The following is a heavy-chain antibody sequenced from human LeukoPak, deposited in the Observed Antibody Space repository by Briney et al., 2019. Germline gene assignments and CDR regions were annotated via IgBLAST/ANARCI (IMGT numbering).Heavy chain of an antibody. J-gene: IGHJ4*02. V-gene: IGHV4-39*01. CDR1: GGSISSSSYY. D-gene: IGHD2-2*01. CDR3: ARRGQYCSSTSCYPFDY. CDR2: IYYSGST. Sequence: PSETLSLTCTVSGGSISSSSYYWGWIRQPPGKGLEWIGSIYYSGSTYYNPSLKSRVTISVDTSKNQFSLKLSSVTAADTAVYYCARRGQYCSSTSCYPFDYWGQGPLVTVSS.